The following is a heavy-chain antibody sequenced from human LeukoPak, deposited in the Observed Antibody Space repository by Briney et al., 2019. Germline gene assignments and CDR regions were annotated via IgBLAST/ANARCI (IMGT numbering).Heavy chain of an antibody. Sequence: KSGGSLRLSCAASGFTFSSYSMNWVRQAPGKGLEWVSSISSSSSYIYYADSVKGRFTISRDNAKNSLYLQMNSLRAEDTAVYYCARDTGGNRLTTVTTCFDYWGQGTLVTVSS. CDR3: ARDTGGNRLTTVTTCFDY. CDR1: GFTFSSYS. J-gene: IGHJ4*02. CDR2: ISSSSSYI. D-gene: IGHD4-17*01. V-gene: IGHV3-21*01.